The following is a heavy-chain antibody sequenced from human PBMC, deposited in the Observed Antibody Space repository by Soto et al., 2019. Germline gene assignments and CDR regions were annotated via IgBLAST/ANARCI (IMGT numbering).Heavy chain of an antibody. D-gene: IGHD2-15*01. J-gene: IGHJ4*02. Sequence: SVKVSCKASGGTFSSYAISWVRQAPGQGLEWMGGIIPIFGTANYAQKFQGRVTITADESTSTAYMELSSLRSEDTSGYYCATLVVTHLDYWGQGTLVTVPS. CDR1: GGTFSSYA. CDR3: ATLVVTHLDY. V-gene: IGHV1-69*13. CDR2: IIPIFGTA.